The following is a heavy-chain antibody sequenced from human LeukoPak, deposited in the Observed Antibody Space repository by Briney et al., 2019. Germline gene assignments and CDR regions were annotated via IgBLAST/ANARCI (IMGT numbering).Heavy chain of an antibody. Sequence: SETLSLTCTVSGGSISSYYWSWIRQPPGKGLEWIGYIYYSGSTNYNPSLKSRVTISVDTSKNQFSLKLSSVTAADTAVYYCARSTVWSGPIGVDYWGQGTLVTVSS. D-gene: IGHD3-3*01. J-gene: IGHJ4*02. CDR1: GGSISSYY. CDR3: ARSTVWSGPIGVDY. V-gene: IGHV4-59*01. CDR2: IYYSGST.